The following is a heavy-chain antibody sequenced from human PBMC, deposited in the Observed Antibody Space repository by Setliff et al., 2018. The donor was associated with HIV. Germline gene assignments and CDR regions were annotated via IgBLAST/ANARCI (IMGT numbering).Heavy chain of an antibody. CDR3: ARSLYVLLWFGELSPYGAFDI. CDR1: GGSISSYY. CDR2: MYISGST. J-gene: IGHJ3*02. V-gene: IGHV4-4*08. D-gene: IGHD3-10*01. Sequence: SETLSLTCTVSGGSISSYYWSWIRQPPGKGLEWIGHMYISGSTTYNPSLKSRVTISVDTSKNQFSLKLSSVTAADTAVYYCARSLYVLLWFGELSPYGAFDIWGQGTMVTVSS.